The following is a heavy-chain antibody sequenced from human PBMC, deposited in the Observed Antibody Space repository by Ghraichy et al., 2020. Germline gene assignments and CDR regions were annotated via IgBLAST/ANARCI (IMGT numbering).Heavy chain of an antibody. CDR3: ARDRGFGGVIVTFLSYWYFDL. Sequence: GESLNISCAASGFTFSSYSMNWVRQAPGKGLEWVSSISSSSSYIYYADSVKGRFTISRDNAKNSLYLQMNSLRAEDTAVYYCARDRGFGGVIVTFLSYWYFDLWGRGTLVTVSS. CDR2: ISSSSSYI. J-gene: IGHJ2*01. D-gene: IGHD3-16*02. CDR1: GFTFSSYS. V-gene: IGHV3-21*01.